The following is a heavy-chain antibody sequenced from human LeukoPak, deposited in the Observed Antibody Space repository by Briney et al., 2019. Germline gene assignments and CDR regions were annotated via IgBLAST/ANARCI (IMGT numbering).Heavy chain of an antibody. Sequence: GGSLRLSCAASGFTFSNYGMHWVRQAPGKGLEWVAFIRYDGSNKYYSDSVKGRFTISRDNSKNTLYPQMNSLRAEDTAVYYCAKDGGYCSSTSCPEDNWFDPWGQGTLVTVSS. CDR3: AKDGGYCSSTSCPEDNWFDP. V-gene: IGHV3-30*02. CDR2: IRYDGSNK. J-gene: IGHJ5*02. CDR1: GFTFSNYG. D-gene: IGHD2-2*01.